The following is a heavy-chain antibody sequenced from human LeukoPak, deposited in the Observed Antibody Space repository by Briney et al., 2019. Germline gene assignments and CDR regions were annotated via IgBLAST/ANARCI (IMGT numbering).Heavy chain of an antibody. D-gene: IGHD4-11*01. V-gene: IGHV4-59*01. J-gene: IGHJ5*02. CDR2: IYYSGST. Sequence: SETLSLTCNVSGGSISSYYWSWIRQPPGKGLEWIGYIYYSGSTNYNPSLKSRVTISVDTLKNQFSLKLSSVTAADTAVYYCARTVAGGNWFDPWGQGTLVTVFS. CDR1: GGSISSYY. CDR3: ARTVAGGNWFDP.